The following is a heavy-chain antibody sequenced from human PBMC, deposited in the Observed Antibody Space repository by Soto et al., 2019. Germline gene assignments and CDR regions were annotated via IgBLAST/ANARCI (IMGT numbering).Heavy chain of an antibody. CDR1: GFPFNNAW. CDR3: TTDSRTTLPEIRFDY. D-gene: IGHD1-26*01. V-gene: IGHV3-15*07. Sequence: LRLSCAASGFPFNNAWINWVRQVPGKGLEWVDRVKSKADGGSGDYAAPVKGRFVVSRDDSKDIVYLQMNSLKIEDTGVYYCTTDSRTTLPEIRFDYWGHGTQVTVSS. CDR2: VKSKADGGSG. J-gene: IGHJ4*01.